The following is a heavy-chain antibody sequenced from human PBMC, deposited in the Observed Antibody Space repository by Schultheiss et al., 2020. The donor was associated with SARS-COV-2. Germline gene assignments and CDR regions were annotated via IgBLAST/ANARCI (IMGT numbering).Heavy chain of an antibody. CDR3: AKDLRVGAPNGYWFYP. CDR1: GFTFSSYA. CDR2: ISVSGGST. V-gene: IGHV3-23*01. D-gene: IGHD1-26*01. Sequence: GGSLRLSCAASGFTFSSYAMSWVRQAPGKGLEWVSAISVSGGSTYYADSVKGRFTISRDNSKNTLYLQVNSLRDEYTAVYYCAKDLRVGAPNGYWFYPLGQGTLVTVSS. J-gene: IGHJ5*02.